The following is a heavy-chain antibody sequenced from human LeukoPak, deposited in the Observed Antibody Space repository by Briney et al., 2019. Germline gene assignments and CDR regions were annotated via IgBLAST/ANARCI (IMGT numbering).Heavy chain of an antibody. CDR2: IIPIFGTA. J-gene: IGHJ6*03. V-gene: IGHV1-69*05. CDR1: GGTFSSYA. Sequence: SVKVSCKASGGTFSSYAISWVRQAPEQGLEWMGGIIPIFGTANYAQKFQGRVTITTDESTSTAYMELSSLRSEDTAVYYCARTSNTVTDYYYYMDVWGKGTTVTVSS. CDR3: ARTSNTVTDYYYYMDV. D-gene: IGHD4-11*01.